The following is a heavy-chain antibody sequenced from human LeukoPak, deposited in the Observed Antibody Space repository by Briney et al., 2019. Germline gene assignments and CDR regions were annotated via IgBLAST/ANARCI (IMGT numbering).Heavy chain of an antibody. V-gene: IGHV1-46*01. Sequence: GASVKVSCEASGYTFTSYYMHWVRQAPGQGLEWMGIINPSGGSTSYAQKFQGRVTMTRDMSTSTVYMELSSLRSEDTAVYCCARDDSSGYSYFDYWGQGTLVTVSS. J-gene: IGHJ4*02. CDR2: INPSGGST. CDR3: ARDDSSGYSYFDY. D-gene: IGHD3-22*01. CDR1: GYTFTSYY.